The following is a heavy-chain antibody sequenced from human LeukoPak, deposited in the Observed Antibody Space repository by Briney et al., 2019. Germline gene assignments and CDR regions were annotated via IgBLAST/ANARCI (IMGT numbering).Heavy chain of an antibody. Sequence: PSETLSLTCAVYGGSFSGYYWSWIRQPPGKGLEWIGEINHSGSTNYNPSLKSRVTISVDTSKNQFSLKLSSVTAADTAVYYCARGRQRNWFDPWGQGTLVTVSS. CDR1: GGSFSGYY. V-gene: IGHV4-34*01. D-gene: IGHD5-24*01. CDR3: ARGRQRNWFDP. J-gene: IGHJ5*02. CDR2: INHSGST.